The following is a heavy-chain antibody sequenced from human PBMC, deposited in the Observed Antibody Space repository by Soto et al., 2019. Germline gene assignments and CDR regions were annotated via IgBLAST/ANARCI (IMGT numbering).Heavy chain of an antibody. V-gene: IGHV1-69*01. Sequence: QVHLVQSGAEVKKPGSSVKVSCKASGGTVSSYAITWVRQAPGKGLEWMGVFIPIFVSAHYAQKFQGRVTITADESTSTAYMELSGLRSEDTAIYYCARGLSSDSTGFRGYDLWGQGTLVTVSS. CDR3: ARGLSSDSTGFRGYDL. CDR1: GGTVSSYA. D-gene: IGHD3-22*01. CDR2: FIPIFVSA. J-gene: IGHJ4*02.